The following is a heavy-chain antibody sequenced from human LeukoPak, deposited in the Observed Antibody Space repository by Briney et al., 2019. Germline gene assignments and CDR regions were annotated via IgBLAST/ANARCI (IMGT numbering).Heavy chain of an antibody. J-gene: IGHJ6*02. CDR3: ARGPPSYYDFWSGYYSSYYYYGMDV. Sequence: GGSLRLSCAASGFTFSSYWMSWVRQAPGKGLEWAANIKQDGSEKYYVDSVKGRFTISRDNAKNSLYLQMNSLRAEDTAVYYCARGPPSYYDFWSGYYSSYYYYGMDVWGQGTTVTVSS. V-gene: IGHV3-7*01. D-gene: IGHD3-3*01. CDR2: IKQDGSEK. CDR1: GFTFSSYW.